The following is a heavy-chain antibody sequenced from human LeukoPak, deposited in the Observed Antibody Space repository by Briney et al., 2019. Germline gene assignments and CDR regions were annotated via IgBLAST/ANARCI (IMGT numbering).Heavy chain of an antibody. J-gene: IGHJ6*03. V-gene: IGHV1-18*01. Sequence: ASVKVSCKASGGTFSSYAISWVRQAPGQGLEWMGWISAYNGNTNYAQKLQGRVTMTTDASTSTAYMELRSLRSDDTAVYYCARDGDCSSTSCPDYYYYYMDVWGKGTTVTVSS. CDR3: ARDGDCSSTSCPDYYYYYMDV. CDR2: ISAYNGNT. CDR1: GGTFSSYA. D-gene: IGHD2-2*01.